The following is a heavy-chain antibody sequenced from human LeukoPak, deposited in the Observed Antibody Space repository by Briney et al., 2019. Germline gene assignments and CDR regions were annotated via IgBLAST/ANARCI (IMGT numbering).Heavy chain of an antibody. CDR3: ATTGPSSSWYYFDY. D-gene: IGHD6-13*01. J-gene: IGHJ4*02. CDR2: IKKDGSEK. Sequence: GGSLRLSCAASGFTFSSFWMSWVRQAPGKRLEWVANIKKDGSEKYYIDSVKGRFTISRDNAKMSLDLHINSLRAEDTALYYCATTGPSSSWYYFDYWGRGTLVTVSS. V-gene: IGHV3-7*01. CDR1: GFTFSSFW.